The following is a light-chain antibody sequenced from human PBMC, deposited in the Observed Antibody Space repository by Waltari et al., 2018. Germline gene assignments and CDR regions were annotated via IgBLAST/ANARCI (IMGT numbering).Light chain of an antibody. CDR1: RSDVGSYNL. J-gene: IGLJ2*01. V-gene: IGLV2-14*02. Sequence: QSALTQPASVSGSPRQPITIPCTGTRSDVGSYNLVTWYQQHPGKAPKLMIFDVTERPSGVSFRFSGSKSGNTASLTISGLQADDEADYYCSSYTSSSTPLFGGGTRVTVL. CDR2: DVT. CDR3: SSYTSSSTPL.